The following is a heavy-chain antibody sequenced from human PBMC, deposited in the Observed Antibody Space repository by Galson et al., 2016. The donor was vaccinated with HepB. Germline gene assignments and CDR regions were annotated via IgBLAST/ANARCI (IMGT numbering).Heavy chain of an antibody. J-gene: IGHJ6*02. Sequence: SLRLSCAAPGFSFDNYAMTWVRQAPGKGLEWVSGISGNGGRTSYADSVKGRFTISRDNAESTVYLQMNSLRAEDTAVYYCAKAGRPTTTFGVVSLMAYYGMDVWGQGTTVTVSS. V-gene: IGHV3-23*01. CDR3: AKAGRPTTTFGVVSLMAYYGMDV. D-gene: IGHD3-3*01. CDR2: ISGNGGRT. CDR1: GFSFDNYA.